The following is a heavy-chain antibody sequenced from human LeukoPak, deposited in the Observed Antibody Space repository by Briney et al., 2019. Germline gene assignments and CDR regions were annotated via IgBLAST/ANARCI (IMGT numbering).Heavy chain of an antibody. CDR1: GYTLTELS. CDR2: FDPEDGET. Sequence: ASVKVSCKVSGYTLTELSMHWVRQAPGKGLEWMGGFDPEDGETIYAQKFQGRVTMTEDTSTDTAYMELSSLRSEDTAVYYCATVLTVVVIRGFDYWGQGTLVTVSS. D-gene: IGHD3-22*01. J-gene: IGHJ4*02. V-gene: IGHV1-24*01. CDR3: ATVLTVVVIRGFDY.